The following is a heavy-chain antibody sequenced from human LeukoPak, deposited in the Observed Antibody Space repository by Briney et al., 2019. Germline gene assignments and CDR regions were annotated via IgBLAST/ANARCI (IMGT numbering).Heavy chain of an antibody. V-gene: IGHV1-2*02. CDR1: GYTFTGYY. CDR3: ASIGGSALN. D-gene: IGHD3-10*01. J-gene: IGHJ4*02. Sequence: ASVKVSCKASGYTFTGYYMHWVRQAPGQGLEWMGWINPNSGDTNYAQKFQGRVTMTTDTSISTAYMELTSLTSDDTAVYYCASIGGSALNWGQGTLVTVSS. CDR2: INPNSGDT.